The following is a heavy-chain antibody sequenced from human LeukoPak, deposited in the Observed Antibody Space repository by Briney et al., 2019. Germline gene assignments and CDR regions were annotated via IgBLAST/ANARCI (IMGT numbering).Heavy chain of an antibody. J-gene: IGHJ4*02. CDR1: GGSISSGGYY. V-gene: IGHV4-31*03. Sequence: PSQTLSLTCTVSGGSISSGGYYWSWIRQHPGKGLEWIGYIYYSGSTYYNPSLKSRVTISVDTPKNQFSLKLSSVTAADTAVYYCARRIAAAGMFDYWGQGTLVTVSS. CDR3: ARRIAAAGMFDY. CDR2: IYYSGST. D-gene: IGHD6-13*01.